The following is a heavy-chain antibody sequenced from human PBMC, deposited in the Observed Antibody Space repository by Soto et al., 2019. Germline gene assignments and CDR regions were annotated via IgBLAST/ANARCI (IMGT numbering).Heavy chain of an antibody. Sequence: QVQLQQWGAGLLKPSETLSLTCAVNGGSVNSGNYYWSWIRQPPGKGLEWIGEMSHSGGTHFNPPLKSRVTISVDTSKNQFSRKMSSVTAADTALYYCARVERGTATTVVDAFDIWGPGTMVTVSS. CDR1: GGSVNSGNYY. CDR3: ARVERGTATTVVDAFDI. D-gene: IGHD1-1*01. V-gene: IGHV4-34*01. CDR2: MSHSGGT. J-gene: IGHJ3*02.